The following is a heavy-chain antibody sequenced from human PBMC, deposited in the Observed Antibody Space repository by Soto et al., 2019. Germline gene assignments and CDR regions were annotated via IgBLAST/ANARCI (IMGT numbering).Heavy chain of an antibody. CDR1: GFTFISYG. V-gene: IGHV3-33*01. D-gene: IGHD6-6*01. CDR2: IWYDGSNK. J-gene: IGHJ4*02. Sequence: GGSLRLSCAASGFTFISYGIHFFRQAPGKGLEWVAVIWYDGSNKYYADSVKGRFTISRDNSKSTLYLQMNSLRAEDTAVYYCAREEYSSSYLDYWGQGTLVTVS. CDR3: AREEYSSSYLDY.